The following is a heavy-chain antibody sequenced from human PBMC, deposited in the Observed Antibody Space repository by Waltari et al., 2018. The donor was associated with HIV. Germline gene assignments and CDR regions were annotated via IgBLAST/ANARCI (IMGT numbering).Heavy chain of an antibody. V-gene: IGHV4-31*03. Sequence: QVQLQESGPGLVKPSQTLSLTCTVSGGSISSGGYYWSWIRQPPGKGLEWIGYIYYSGSTYYNPSLKSRVTISVDTSKNQFSLKLSSVTAADTAVYYCAASLGYCSGGSCPGGYYFDYWGQGTLVTVSS. CDR2: IYYSGST. J-gene: IGHJ4*02. CDR3: AASLGYCSGGSCPGGYYFDY. D-gene: IGHD2-15*01. CDR1: GGSISSGGYY.